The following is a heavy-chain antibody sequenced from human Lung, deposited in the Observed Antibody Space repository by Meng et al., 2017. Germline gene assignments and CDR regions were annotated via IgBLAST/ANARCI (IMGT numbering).Heavy chain of an antibody. J-gene: IGHJ4*02. Sequence: GGSLRLSCAASGFTFSDYYMSWIRQAPGKGLERVSYISSSGSTIYYADSVKGRFTISRDNAKNSLYLQMNSLRAEDTDVYYCAGWGYGELRDYWGRGTLVTVSS. V-gene: IGHV3-11*04. CDR2: ISSSGSTI. D-gene: IGHD3-10*01. CDR3: AGWGYGELRDY. CDR1: GFTFSDYY.